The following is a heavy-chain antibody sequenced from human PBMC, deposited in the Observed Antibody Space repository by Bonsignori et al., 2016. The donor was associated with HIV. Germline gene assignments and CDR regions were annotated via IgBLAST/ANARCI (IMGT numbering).Heavy chain of an antibody. Sequence: WIRQPPGKRLEWVAKIKQDGSEKHYVDSVKGRFTISRDNAKNSLYLQMNSLRAEDTAVYYCARARAESYDFWSGYYTSYFFDYWGQGTLVTVSS. D-gene: IGHD3-3*01. V-gene: IGHV3-7*03. CDR2: IKQDGSEK. J-gene: IGHJ4*02. CDR3: ARARAESYDFWSGYYTSYFFDY.